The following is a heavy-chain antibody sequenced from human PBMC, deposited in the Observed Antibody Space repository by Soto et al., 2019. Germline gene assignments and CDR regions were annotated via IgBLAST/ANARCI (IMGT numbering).Heavy chain of an antibody. CDR2: VSTSGDTT. D-gene: IGHD6-19*01. V-gene: IGHV3-23*01. CDR1: GFTFTNYA. J-gene: IGHJ6*02. CDR3: AKGGWLDA. Sequence: EVQLLESGGGLVQPGGSLRLSCAASGFTFTNYAMSWVRQAPGEGLEWVSVVSTSGDTTYYADSLRGWFTISRDNSKDTLYLQMNSLRAEDTAVYFCAKGGWLDAWGQGTTVTVSS.